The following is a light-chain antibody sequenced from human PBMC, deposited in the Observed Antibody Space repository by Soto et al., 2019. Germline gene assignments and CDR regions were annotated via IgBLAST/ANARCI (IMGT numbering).Light chain of an antibody. J-gene: IGKJ1*01. CDR1: QSVSSSY. Sequence: DIVLPHSPGPLSLSAWERATLSCMASQSVSSSYLAWYQQKPGQAPRLLIYGASSRATGIPDRFSGSGSGTDFTLTISSLEPEDFAVYYCQQDGSSPWTFGQGTKVDNK. CDR2: GAS. CDR3: QQDGSSPWT. V-gene: IGKV3-20*01.